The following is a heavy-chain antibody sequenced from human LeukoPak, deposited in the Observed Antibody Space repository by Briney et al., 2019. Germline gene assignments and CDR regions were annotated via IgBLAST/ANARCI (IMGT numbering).Heavy chain of an antibody. CDR3: AKAADEGATNVRTDY. D-gene: IGHD1-26*01. V-gene: IGHV3-23*03. CDR2: IYSGGGGT. J-gene: IGHJ4*02. Sequence: GGSLRLSCAASGFTFTHYGMSWVRQAPGKGLEWVSVIYSGGGGTYYADSVKGRFTISRDKSKNTLYLQMNSLRAEDTAVYYCAKAADEGATNVRTDYWGQGTLVTVSS. CDR1: GFTFTHYG.